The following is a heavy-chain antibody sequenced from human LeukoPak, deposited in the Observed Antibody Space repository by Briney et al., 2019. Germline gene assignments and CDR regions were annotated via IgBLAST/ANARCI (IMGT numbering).Heavy chain of an antibody. V-gene: IGHV4-59*08. D-gene: IGHD2-15*01. CDR2: IYYSGST. CDR1: GGSISSYY. Sequence: SETLSLTCTVSGGSISSYYWSWIRQPPGKGLEWIGYIYYSGSTNYNPSLKSRVTISVDTSKNQFSLKLSSVTAADTAVYYCARGCGGGSCYPYYYYGMDVWGQGTTVTVSS. J-gene: IGHJ6*02. CDR3: ARGCGGGSCYPYYYYGMDV.